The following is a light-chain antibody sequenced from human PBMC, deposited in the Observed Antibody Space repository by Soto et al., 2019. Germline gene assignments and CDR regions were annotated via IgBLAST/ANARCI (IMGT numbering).Light chain of an antibody. CDR3: LQKYFYPFT. V-gene: IGKV1-6*01. Sequence: AIQMSQSPSSLSASVGERVTITCRASQGIRNDLDWFQQKPGKAPKLLIYAASNLQSGVPARFSGSGSGTDFTLPISSLQPEDFATYYCLQKYFYPFTFGPGTKVDIK. J-gene: IGKJ3*01. CDR2: AAS. CDR1: QGIRND.